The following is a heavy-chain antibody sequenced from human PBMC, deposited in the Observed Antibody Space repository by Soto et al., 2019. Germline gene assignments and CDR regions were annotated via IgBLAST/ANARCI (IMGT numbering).Heavy chain of an antibody. V-gene: IGHV4-59*01. Sequence: QLQLEESGPGLVKPSGTLSLTCAVSGGSIRGYYWSWIRQSPGKGLEWIGHLHYSGTSNYSPSFKTRVTISMGTSSNQFAMKMSAVSAADTGVYYCARQGHPAGDSFAIGGQGTVVTVSS. CDR3: ARQGHPAGDSFAI. J-gene: IGHJ3*02. CDR2: LHYSGTS. CDR1: GGSIRGYY.